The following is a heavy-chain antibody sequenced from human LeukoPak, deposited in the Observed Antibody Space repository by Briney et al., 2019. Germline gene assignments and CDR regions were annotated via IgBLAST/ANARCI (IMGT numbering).Heavy chain of an antibody. CDR1: GFTFSSYY. J-gene: IGHJ4*02. D-gene: IGHD2-15*01. CDR2: ISSSSSYI. Sequence: GGSLRLSCAASGFTFSSYYMNWIRQAPGKGLEWVSSISSSSSYIYYADSVKGRFTISRDTAKNSLYLQMNSLRAEDTAVYYCARAYCSGGSCYPFDYWGQGTLVTVSS. V-gene: IGHV3-21*01. CDR3: ARAYCSGGSCYPFDY.